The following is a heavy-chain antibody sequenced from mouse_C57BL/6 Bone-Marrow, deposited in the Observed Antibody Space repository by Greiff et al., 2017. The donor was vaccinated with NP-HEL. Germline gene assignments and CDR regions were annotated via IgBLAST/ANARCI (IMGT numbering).Heavy chain of an antibody. Sequence: VQLQQSGPELVKPGASVKISCKASGYAFSSSWMNWVKQRPGKGLEWIGRIYPGDGDTNYNGKFKGKATLTADKSSSTAYMQLSSLTSEDSAVYVCARWLRRWYFDVWGTGTTVTVSS. J-gene: IGHJ1*03. V-gene: IGHV1-82*01. CDR1: GYAFSSSW. CDR2: IYPGDGDT. CDR3: ARWLRRWYFDV. D-gene: IGHD2-2*01.